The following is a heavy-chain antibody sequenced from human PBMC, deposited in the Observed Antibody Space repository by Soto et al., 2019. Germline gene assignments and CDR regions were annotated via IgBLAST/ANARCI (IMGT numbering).Heavy chain of an antibody. J-gene: IGHJ5*02. CDR3: ARRVDDYIWGSYRYTP. V-gene: IGHV4-59*08. CDR1: GGSISSYY. Sequence: SETLSLTCTVSGGSISSYYWSWIRQPPGKGLEWIGYIYYSGSTNYNPSLKSRVTISVDTSKNQFSLKLSSVTAADTAVYYCARRVDDYIWGSYRYTPWGQGTLVTVSS. CDR2: IYYSGST. D-gene: IGHD3-16*02.